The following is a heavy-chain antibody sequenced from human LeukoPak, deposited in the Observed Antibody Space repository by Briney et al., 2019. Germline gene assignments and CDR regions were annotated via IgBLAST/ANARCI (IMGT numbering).Heavy chain of an antibody. D-gene: IGHD3-3*01. V-gene: IGHV4-39*07. CDR2: IYYSGGT. Sequence: SETLSLTCTVSGGAISSSAYYWGWIRQPPGKGLEWIGTIYYSGGTFYNPSLKSRVTISVDTSKNQFSLKLSSVTAADTAVYYCARNPGYSDYWSGPNWFDPWGQGTLVTVSS. CDR3: ARNPGYSDYWSGPNWFDP. CDR1: GGAISSSAYY. J-gene: IGHJ5*02.